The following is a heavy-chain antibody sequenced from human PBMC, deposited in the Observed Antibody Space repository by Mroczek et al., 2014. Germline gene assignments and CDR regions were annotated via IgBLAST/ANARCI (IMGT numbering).Heavy chain of an antibody. Sequence: VQLVESGGGVVQPGRSLRLSCAASGFTFSSYAMHWVRQAPGKGLEWVAVISYDGSNKYYADSVKGRFTISRDNSKNTLYLQMNSLRAEDTAVYYCARDPGGYSYGNPTDYYMDVWGKGTTVTVSS. J-gene: IGHJ6*03. CDR1: GFTFSSYA. CDR2: ISYDGSNK. CDR3: ARDPGGYSYGNPTDYYMDV. D-gene: IGHD5-18*01. V-gene: IGHV3-30-3*01.